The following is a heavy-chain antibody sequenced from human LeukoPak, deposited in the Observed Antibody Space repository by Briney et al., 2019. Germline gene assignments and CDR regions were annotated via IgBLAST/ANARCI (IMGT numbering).Heavy chain of an antibody. CDR3: ARDRGSIAC. CDR2: IYSSGST. CDR1: GGSISSYY. V-gene: IGHV4-4*07. Sequence: SETLSLTCTVSGGSISSYYWGWIRQPAWKGLEWIGRIYSSGSTNYNPSLKSRVTMSVDTSKNQFSLNLNSVTAADTAVYYCARDRGSIACWGQATLATFSS. D-gene: IGHD1-26*01. J-gene: IGHJ4*02.